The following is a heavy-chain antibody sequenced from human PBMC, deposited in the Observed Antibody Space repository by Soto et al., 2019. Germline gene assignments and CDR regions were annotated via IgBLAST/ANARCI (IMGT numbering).Heavy chain of an antibody. D-gene: IGHD3-10*01. J-gene: IGHJ4*02. V-gene: IGHV1-2*06. Sequence: GASVKVSGKTSGYFFTSHYIHWVRLAPGRGLEWMGRINPNNGDTNSPQKFQGRVTMTSDTSISTAYMEMSGLRSDDTALYYCAREITYGGGSFSLGLWGQGTRVTVSA. CDR1: GYFFTSHY. CDR3: AREITYGGGSFSLGL. CDR2: INPNNGDT.